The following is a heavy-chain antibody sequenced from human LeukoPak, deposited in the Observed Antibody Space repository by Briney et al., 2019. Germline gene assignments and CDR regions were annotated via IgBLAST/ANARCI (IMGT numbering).Heavy chain of an antibody. Sequence: GGSLRLSCAASGFTFSNYGMHWVRQPTGKGLEWVSGIGSAGDTYYPGSVKGRFTISRENAKNSLYLQMNSLRAGDTAVYYCTRRDTSSWAFNYWGQGTLVTVSS. CDR2: IGSAGDT. V-gene: IGHV3-13*01. CDR3: TRRDTSSWAFNY. CDR1: GFTFSNYG. J-gene: IGHJ4*02. D-gene: IGHD6-13*01.